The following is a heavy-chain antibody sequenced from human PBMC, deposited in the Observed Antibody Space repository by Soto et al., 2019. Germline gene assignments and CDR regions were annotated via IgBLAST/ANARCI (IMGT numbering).Heavy chain of an antibody. D-gene: IGHD1-26*01. V-gene: IGHV3-7*05. J-gene: IGHJ4*02. CDR2: TKQDGSEK. CDR1: AITLTAYW. CDR3: MRIASGSYSFDL. Sequence: EVQLVESGGGLVQPGGSLRLSCADSAITLTAYWMSWVRQAPGKGLEWVATTKQDGSEKYYVDSVKGRFTISRDNAKNPLFLQMNSLRGEDTAVYYCMRIASGSYSFDLWGQGTLVTVSS.